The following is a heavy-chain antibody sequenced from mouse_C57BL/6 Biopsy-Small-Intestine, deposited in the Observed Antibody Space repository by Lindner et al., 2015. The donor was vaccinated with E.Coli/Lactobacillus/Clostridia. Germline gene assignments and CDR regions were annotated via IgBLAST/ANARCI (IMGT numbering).Heavy chain of an antibody. J-gene: IGHJ3*01. D-gene: IGHD3-2*02. CDR3: VRKDSSGPFAY. CDR1: GYAFSSYW. CDR2: IYPGDGDT. Sequence: VQLQESGPDLVKPGASLKISCKASGYAFSSYWMNWMKQRPGKGLEWIGRIYPGDGDTNYNGKFKGKATLTADKSSSTAYMQLSSLTSEDSAVYFCVRKDSSGPFAYWGQGTLVTVSA. V-gene: IGHV1-80*01.